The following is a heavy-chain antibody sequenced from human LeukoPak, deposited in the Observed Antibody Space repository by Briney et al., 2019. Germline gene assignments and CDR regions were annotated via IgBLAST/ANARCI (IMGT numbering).Heavy chain of an antibody. V-gene: IGHV4-59*01. Sequence: PSETLSLTCTVSGGSISSYYWSWIRQPPGKGLEWIGYIYYSGSINYNPSLKSLVTISVDTSKNQFSLKLSSVTAADTAVYYCARDRSLDYWGQGTLVTVSS. CDR2: IYYSGSI. CDR1: GGSISSYY. J-gene: IGHJ4*02. CDR3: ARDRSLDY.